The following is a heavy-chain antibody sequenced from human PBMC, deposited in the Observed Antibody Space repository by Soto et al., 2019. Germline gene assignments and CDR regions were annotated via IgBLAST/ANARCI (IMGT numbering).Heavy chain of an antibody. CDR3: AKLATSYYDILTGSLDS. V-gene: IGHV1-8*01. CDR2: MNPNSGTS. Sequence: ASVKVSCKASGYTFTNYDINWVRQATGQGLEWMGWMNPNSGTSDYAQKFRGRLTLTRDTSISTAYMELRSLRSEDTAVYYCAKLATSYYDILTGSLDSWGQGTLVTVSS. CDR1: GYTFTNYD. J-gene: IGHJ4*02. D-gene: IGHD3-9*01.